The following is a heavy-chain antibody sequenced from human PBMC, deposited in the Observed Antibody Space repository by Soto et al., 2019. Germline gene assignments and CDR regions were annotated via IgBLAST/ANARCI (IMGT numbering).Heavy chain of an antibody. Sequence: SETLSLTCTVSGGSISSYYWSWIRQPPGKRLEWIGYIVYSGSANYNPSLKSRVTISVDTSKNQFSLKLSSVTAADTAVYYCAREPPRGYSSWYEGYWGQGTLVTVSS. CDR1: GGSISSYY. V-gene: IGHV4-59*12. CDR3: AREPPRGYSSWYEGY. J-gene: IGHJ4*02. D-gene: IGHD6-13*01. CDR2: IVYSGSA.